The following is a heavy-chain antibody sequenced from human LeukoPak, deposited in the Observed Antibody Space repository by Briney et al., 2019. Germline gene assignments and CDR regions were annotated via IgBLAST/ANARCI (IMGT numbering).Heavy chain of an antibody. CDR3: AKPITDYGGNPHYFYY. CDR1: GFTFSMYA. Sequence: GGSLRLSCAASGFTFSMYAMSCVRQAPGKGLEWVSAISGSGGSTYYADSVKGRFTISRDNSKNTLYLQMNSLRAEDTAVYYCAKPITDYGGNPHYFYYWGQGTLATVSS. D-gene: IGHD4-23*01. J-gene: IGHJ4*02. CDR2: ISGSGGST. V-gene: IGHV3-23*01.